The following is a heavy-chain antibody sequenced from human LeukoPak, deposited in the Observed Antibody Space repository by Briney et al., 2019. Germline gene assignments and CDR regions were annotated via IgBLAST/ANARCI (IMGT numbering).Heavy chain of an antibody. CDR1: GYTFTSYG. J-gene: IGHJ6*03. V-gene: IGHV1-18*01. Sequence: ASVKVSCKASGYTFTSYGISWVRQAPGQGLEWMGWISAYNGETNYAQNLQGRVTVTTDTSTTTAYMELRSLTSDDTAVYYCAREPLWPLQYMDVWGKGTTVTVSS. CDR3: AREPLWPLQYMDV. CDR2: ISAYNGET.